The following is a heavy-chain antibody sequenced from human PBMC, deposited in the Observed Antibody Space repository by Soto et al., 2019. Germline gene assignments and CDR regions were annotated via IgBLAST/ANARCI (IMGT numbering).Heavy chain of an antibody. CDR1: GGSFSGYY. CDR2: INHSGST. CDR3: AREADSVEVVPAAMEVNWFDP. D-gene: IGHD2-2*01. Sequence: SETLSLTCAVYGGSFSGYYWSWIRQPPGKGLEWIGEINHSGSTNYNPSLKSRVTISVDTSKNQFSLKLSSVTAADTAVYYCAREADSVEVVPAAMEVNWFDPWGQGTLVTVSS. V-gene: IGHV4-34*01. J-gene: IGHJ5*02.